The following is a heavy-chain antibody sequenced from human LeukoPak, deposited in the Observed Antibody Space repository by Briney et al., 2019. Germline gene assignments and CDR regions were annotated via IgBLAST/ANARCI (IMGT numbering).Heavy chain of an antibody. V-gene: IGHV3-30*18. J-gene: IGHJ3*02. D-gene: IGHD3-22*01. CDR1: GFTFSSYG. CDR2: ISYDGSNK. CDR3: AKPSESSGPTPDAFDI. Sequence: GRSLRLSCAASGFTFSSYGMHWVRQAPGKGLEWVAVISYDGSNKYYADSVKGRFTISRDNSKNTLYLQMNSPRAEDTAVYYCAKPSESSGPTPDAFDIWGQGTMVTVSS.